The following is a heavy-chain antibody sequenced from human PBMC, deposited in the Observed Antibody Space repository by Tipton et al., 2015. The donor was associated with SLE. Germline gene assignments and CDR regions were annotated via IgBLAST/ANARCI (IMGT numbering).Heavy chain of an antibody. D-gene: IGHD3-22*01. CDR2: ISYTGNT. J-gene: IGHJ4*02. CDR3: ARQAYYSSGYADY. Sequence: TLSLICTVSGASISTHYWSWIRQPPGKGLEWIGYISYTGNTNFNPSLKSRVTMSVDTSKNQFSLKLSAVTAADTAVYYCARQAYYSSGYADYWGQGTLVTVSS. CDR1: GASISTHY. V-gene: IGHV4-59*08.